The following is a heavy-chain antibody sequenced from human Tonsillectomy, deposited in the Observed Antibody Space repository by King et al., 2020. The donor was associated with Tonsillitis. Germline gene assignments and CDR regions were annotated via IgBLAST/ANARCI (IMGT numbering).Heavy chain of an antibody. J-gene: IGHJ3*02. D-gene: IGHD6-13*01. CDR3: ARRPGIDAFDI. V-gene: IGHV3-9*01. CDR1: GFTVDDYA. CDR2: ISWNSNSI. Sequence: VQLVESGGGLVQPGRSLRLSCAASGFTVDDYAMHWVRQAPGKGLECVSGISWNSNSIGYAASVKGRFTISRDNAKNSLYLQMNSLRAEDTALYYCARRPGIDAFDIWGQGTMVTVSS.